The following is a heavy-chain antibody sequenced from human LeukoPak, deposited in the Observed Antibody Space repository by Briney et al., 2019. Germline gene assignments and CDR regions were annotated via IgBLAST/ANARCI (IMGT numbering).Heavy chain of an antibody. CDR3: SRDRGYYGSGSYPST. CDR2: IIPIFGTA. D-gene: IGHD3-10*01. CDR1: GGTFSSYA. J-gene: IGHJ5*02. Sequence: SVKVSCKASGGTFSSYAISWVRQAPGQGLKWMGRIIPIFGTANYAQKFQGRVTITTDESTSTAYMELSSLRSEGTAVYYCSRDRGYYGSGSYPSTWGQGTLVTVSS. V-gene: IGHV1-69*05.